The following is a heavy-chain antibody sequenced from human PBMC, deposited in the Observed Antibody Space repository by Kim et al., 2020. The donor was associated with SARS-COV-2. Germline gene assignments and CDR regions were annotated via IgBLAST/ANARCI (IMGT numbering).Heavy chain of an antibody. J-gene: IGHJ6*01. Sequence: SETLSLTCAVYGGSFSGYYWSWIRQPPGKGLEWIGEINHSGSTNYNPSLKSRVTISVDTSKNQFSLKLSSVTAADTAVYYCARETFSGSRNYYYYGMDV. CDR1: GGSFSGYY. D-gene: IGHD3-10*01. CDR2: INHSGST. V-gene: IGHV4-34*01. CDR3: ARETFSGSRNYYYYGMDV.